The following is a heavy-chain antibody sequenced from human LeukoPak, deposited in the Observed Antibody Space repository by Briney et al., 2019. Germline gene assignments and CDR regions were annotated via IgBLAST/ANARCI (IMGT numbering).Heavy chain of an antibody. D-gene: IGHD3/OR15-3a*01. V-gene: IGHV1-8*01. CDR2: MNPYNGET. Sequence: GSVTVSCKASGNTFTNNDMIWVGQATGQGLEGMGWMNPYNGETVYAQRFQGRVTLTRDTSTTTAYMHLSGLKPDHSAVYYFATSSVDGTSSFFDPSGHGSLVTASS. J-gene: IGHJ5*02. CDR3: ATSSVDGTSSFFDP. CDR1: GNTFTNND.